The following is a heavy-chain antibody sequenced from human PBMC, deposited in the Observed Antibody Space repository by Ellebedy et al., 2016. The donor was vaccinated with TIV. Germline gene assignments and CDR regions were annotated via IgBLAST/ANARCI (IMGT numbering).Heavy chain of an antibody. J-gene: IGHJ5*02. CDR2: IYYSGST. V-gene: IGHV4-39*01. Sequence: SETLSLXXTVSGGSISSSSYYWGWIRQPPGKGLEWIGSIYYSGSTYYNPSLKSRVTISVDTSKNQFSLKLSSVTAADTAVYYCASYLNHIVATYNWFDPWGQGTLVTVSS. CDR3: ASYLNHIVATYNWFDP. D-gene: IGHD5-12*01. CDR1: GGSISSSSYY.